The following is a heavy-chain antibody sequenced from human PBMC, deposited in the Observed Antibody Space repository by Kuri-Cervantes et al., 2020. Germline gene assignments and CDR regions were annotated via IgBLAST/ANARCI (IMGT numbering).Heavy chain of an antibody. Sequence: GGSLRLSCAASGFTFSSYWMHWVRQAPGEGLVWVSRINSDGSSTNYADSVKGRFTISRDNAKNTLYLQMNTLRAEDTAVYYCARGSSTSSGQGYFQHWGQGTLVTVSS. D-gene: IGHD6-6*01. CDR3: ARGSSTSSGQGYFQH. J-gene: IGHJ1*01. V-gene: IGHV3-74*01. CDR1: GFTFSSYW. CDR2: INSDGSST.